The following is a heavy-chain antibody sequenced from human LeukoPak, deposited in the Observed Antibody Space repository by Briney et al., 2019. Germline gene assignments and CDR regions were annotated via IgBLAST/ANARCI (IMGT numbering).Heavy chain of an antibody. CDR2: ISSNGGST. Sequence: GGSLRLSCAASGFTFSSYAMHWVRQAPGKGLEYVSAISSNGGSTYYANSVKGRFTISRDNSKNTLYLQMGSLRAEDMAVYYCARFGVAGSDWGQGTLVTVSS. J-gene: IGHJ4*02. CDR1: GFTFSSYA. D-gene: IGHD3-3*01. V-gene: IGHV3-64*01. CDR3: ARFGVAGSD.